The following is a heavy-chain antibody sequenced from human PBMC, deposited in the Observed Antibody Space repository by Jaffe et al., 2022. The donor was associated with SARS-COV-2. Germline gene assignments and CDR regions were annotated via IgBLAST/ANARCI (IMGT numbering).Heavy chain of an antibody. J-gene: IGHJ5*02. CDR1: GFTFSSYA. CDR3: AREVEVVPWFDP. CDR2: ISYDGSNK. D-gene: IGHD2-15*01. Sequence: QVQLVESGGGVVQPGRSLRLSCAASGFTFSSYAMHWVRQAPGKGLEWVAVISYDGSNKYYADSVKGRFTISRDNSKNTLYLQMNSLRAEDTAVYYCAREVEVVPWFDPWGQGTLVTVSS. V-gene: IGHV3-30-3*01.